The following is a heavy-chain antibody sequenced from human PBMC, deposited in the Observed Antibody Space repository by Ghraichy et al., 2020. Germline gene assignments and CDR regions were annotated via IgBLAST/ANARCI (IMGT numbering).Heavy chain of an antibody. D-gene: IGHD3-22*01. V-gene: IGHV1-69*13. CDR1: GGTFSSYA. CDR2: IIPIFGTA. CDR3: ARGEVGYDSSGVLSGMDV. Sequence: SVKVSCKASGGTFSSYAISWVRQAPGQGLEWMGGIIPIFGTANYAQKFQGRVTITADESTSTAYMELSSLRSEDTAVYYCARGEVGYDSSGVLSGMDVWGQGTTVTVSS. J-gene: IGHJ6*02.